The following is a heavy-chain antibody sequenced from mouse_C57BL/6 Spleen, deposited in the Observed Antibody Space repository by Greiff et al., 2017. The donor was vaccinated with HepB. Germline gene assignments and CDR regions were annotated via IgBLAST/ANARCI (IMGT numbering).Heavy chain of an antibody. CDR3: ASAYDGSYAMGD. CDR2: IDPSDSYT. Sequence: QVQLQQPGAELVKPGASVKLSCTASGYTFTSYWMQWVKQRPGQGLEWIGEIDPSDSYTNYNQKFKGKATLTVDTSSSTAYMQLSSLTSEDSAVYCGASAYDGSYAMGDWGNGASVT. CDR1: GYTFTSYW. V-gene: IGHV1-50*01. D-gene: IGHD2-3*01. J-gene: IGHJ4*01.